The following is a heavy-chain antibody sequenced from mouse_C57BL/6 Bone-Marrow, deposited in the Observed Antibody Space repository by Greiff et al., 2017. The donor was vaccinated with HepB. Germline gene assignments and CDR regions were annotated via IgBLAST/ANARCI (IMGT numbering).Heavy chain of an antibody. CDR2: INPGSGGT. CDR1: GYAFTNYL. V-gene: IGHV1-54*01. J-gene: IGHJ4*01. CDR3: AREITTGYYYAMDY. D-gene: IGHD2-4*01. Sequence: VKLMESGAELVRPGTSVKVSCKASGYAFTNYLIEWVKQRPGQGLEWIGVINPGSGGTNYNEKFKGKATLTADKSSSTAYMQLSSLTSEDSAVYFCAREITTGYYYAMDYWGQGTSVTVSS.